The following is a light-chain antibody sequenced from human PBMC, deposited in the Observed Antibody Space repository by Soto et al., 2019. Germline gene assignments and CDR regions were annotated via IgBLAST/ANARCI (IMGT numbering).Light chain of an antibody. CDR1: QSVSST. V-gene: IGKV3-15*01. CDR3: QEYYNWPIT. Sequence: EIVVTQSPATLSVSPGEGATLPCRAQQSVSSTLAWYQQKPGQAPRLLIYGASTRSTAIPARFSGSGFWTEFTLTITSLQSEDFAGYYCQEYYNWPITVGQGTRLEIK. CDR2: GAS. J-gene: IGKJ5*01.